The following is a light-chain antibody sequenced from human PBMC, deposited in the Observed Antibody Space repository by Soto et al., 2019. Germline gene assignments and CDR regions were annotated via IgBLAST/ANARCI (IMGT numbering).Light chain of an antibody. V-gene: IGKV1-5*03. CDR1: QSISSS. CDR3: QQFDTYSGT. J-gene: IGKJ1*01. Sequence: DIQMTQSPSALSASIGDRVTITCRASQSISSSLAWYQQKPGKAPKLLIYKASILQSGVPSRFSGSGSGTEFTLTISSLQPDDFATYYCQQFDTYSGTFGHGTKVEIK. CDR2: KAS.